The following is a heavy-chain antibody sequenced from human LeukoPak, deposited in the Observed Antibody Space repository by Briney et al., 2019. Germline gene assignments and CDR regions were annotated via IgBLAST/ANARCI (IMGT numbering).Heavy chain of an antibody. Sequence: GASVKVSCKASVGTFNNYAIGWVRQAPGQGLEWMGRIIPILDITKYAQKFQGGVTITADKSTGTAYMELSSLRSDDTAVYYCARVLSCTGGSCYSIYGMDAWGQGTTVTVSS. CDR1: VGTFNNYA. V-gene: IGHV1-69*04. D-gene: IGHD2-15*01. J-gene: IGHJ6*02. CDR3: ARVLSCTGGSCYSIYGMDA. CDR2: IIPILDIT.